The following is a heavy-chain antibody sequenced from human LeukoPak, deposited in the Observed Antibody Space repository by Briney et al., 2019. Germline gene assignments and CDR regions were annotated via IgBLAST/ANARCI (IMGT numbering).Heavy chain of an antibody. CDR2: IIPIFGTA. J-gene: IGHJ4*02. CDR3: AREDIVVVVAASHFDY. V-gene: IGHV1-69*05. Sequence: SVKVSCKASGGTFSSYAISWVRQAPGQGLELMGRIIPIFGTANYAQKFQGRVTITTDESTSTAYMELSSLRSEDTAVYYCAREDIVVVVAASHFDYWGQGTLVTVSS. D-gene: IGHD2-15*01. CDR1: GGTFSSYA.